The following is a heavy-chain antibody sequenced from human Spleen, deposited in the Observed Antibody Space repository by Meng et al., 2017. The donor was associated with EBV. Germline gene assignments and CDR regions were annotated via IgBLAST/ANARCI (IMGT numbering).Heavy chain of an antibody. CDR2: INTSNGNT. D-gene: IGHD3-22*01. V-gene: IGHV1-3*04. CDR3: ARGDYYYDNSEIDY. J-gene: IGHJ4*02. CDR1: GYRFSLYG. Sequence: QVTVGQLGAEATEPGALVKAFCSTSGYRFSLYGVSWVRQAPRQGPEWMGWINTSNGNTKDSEKFQGRLTITRDTSASTAYMELTSLRSEDTGVYYCARGDYYYDNSEIDYWGQGTLVTVSS.